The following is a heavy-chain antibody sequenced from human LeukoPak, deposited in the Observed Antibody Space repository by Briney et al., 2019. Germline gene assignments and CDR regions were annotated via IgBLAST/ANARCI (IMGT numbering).Heavy chain of an antibody. J-gene: IGHJ4*02. CDR1: GFTFSSYA. D-gene: IGHD3-10*01. V-gene: IGHV3-64*01. CDR2: ISSNGGST. Sequence: GGSLRLSCAASGFTFSSYAMHWVRQAPGTGLEYVSAISSNGGSTYYANSVKGRFTISRDNSKNTLYLQMGSLRAEDMAVYYCARDQYYYGSGTDYWGQGTLVTVSS. CDR3: ARDQYYYGSGTDY.